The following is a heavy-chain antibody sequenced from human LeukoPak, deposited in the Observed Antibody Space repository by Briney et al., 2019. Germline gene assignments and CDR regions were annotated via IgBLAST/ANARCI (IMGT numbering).Heavy chain of an antibody. CDR1: GGSISSSSYY. J-gene: IGHJ4*02. V-gene: IGHV4-39*07. D-gene: IGHD2-21*01. CDR3: ARGGVLWWFDY. Sequence: PSETLSLTCTVSGGSISSSSYYWGWIRQPPGKGLEWIGSIYYSGSTYYNPSLKSRVTISVDTSKNQFSLKLSSVTAADTAVYYCARGGVLWWFDYWGQGTLVTVSS. CDR2: IYYSGST.